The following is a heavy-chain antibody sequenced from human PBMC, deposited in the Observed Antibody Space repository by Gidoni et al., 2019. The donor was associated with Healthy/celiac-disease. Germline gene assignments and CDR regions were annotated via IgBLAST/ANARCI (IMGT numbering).Heavy chain of an antibody. Sequence: EVQLVESGGGLVKPGGSLRLSCSASGFTFSNAWMNWVRQAPGKGLEWGGRIKSKTDGGTTDYAAPVKGRFTISRDDSKNTLYLQMNSLKTEDTAVYYCTTDPPTSPEYFQHWGQGTLVTVSS. CDR3: TTDPPTSPEYFQH. V-gene: IGHV3-15*07. CDR1: GFTFSNAW. J-gene: IGHJ1*01. CDR2: IKSKTDGGTT. D-gene: IGHD4-17*01.